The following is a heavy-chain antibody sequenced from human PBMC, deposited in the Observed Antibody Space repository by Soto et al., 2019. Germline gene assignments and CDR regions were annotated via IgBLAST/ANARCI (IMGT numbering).Heavy chain of an antibody. CDR3: ARESPIPRDSVGVPAAENTYYYYGMDG. CDR2: IISIFGTA. D-gene: IGHD2-2*01. J-gene: IGHJ6*02. Sequence: GASVNVSCQISGVIFSSYCRSWVRQEPEPGPEWLGCIISIFGTANYAQKFQGRVTITADESTSTAYMELSSLRSEDTAVYYCARESPIPRDSVGVPAAENTYYYYGMDGRGQGTTVNRSS. V-gene: IGHV1-69*01. CDR1: GVIFSSYC.